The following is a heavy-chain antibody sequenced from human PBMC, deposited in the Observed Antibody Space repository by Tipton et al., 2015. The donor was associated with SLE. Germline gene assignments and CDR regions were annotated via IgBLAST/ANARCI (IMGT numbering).Heavy chain of an antibody. J-gene: IGHJ6*02. CDR2: FDPEDGET. D-gene: IGHD3-3*01. CDR3: AKSKFDFWSTYNYYAMDV. CDR1: GYTLTELS. Sequence: QSGAEVKKPGASVKVSCKVSGYTLTELSMHWVRQTPGKGLEWMGTFDPEDGETIYAQKFQGRVIMTEDTSTDTAYMELSSLRSEDTAVYYWAKSKFDFWSTYNYYAMDVWGQGTTVTVSS. V-gene: IGHV1-24*01.